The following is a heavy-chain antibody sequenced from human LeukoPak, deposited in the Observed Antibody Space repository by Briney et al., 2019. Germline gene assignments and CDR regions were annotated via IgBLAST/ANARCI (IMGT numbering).Heavy chain of an antibody. D-gene: IGHD6-19*01. CDR3: ASGYSSLYYGMDV. CDR2: TYYRSKWYN. Sequence: SQTHSLTCAISGDSFSSNSAAWNWIRQSPSRGLEWLGRTYYRSKWYNDYAVSVKSRITINPDTSKNQFSLQLNSVTPEDTAVYYCASGYSSLYYGMDVWGQGTTVTVSS. J-gene: IGHJ6*02. CDR1: GDSFSSNSAA. V-gene: IGHV6-1*01.